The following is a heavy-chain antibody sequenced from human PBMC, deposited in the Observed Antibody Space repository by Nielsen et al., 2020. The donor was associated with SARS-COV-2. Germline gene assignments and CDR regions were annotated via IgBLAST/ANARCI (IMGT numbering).Heavy chain of an antibody. CDR1: GGTFSSYA. J-gene: IGHJ5*02. V-gene: IGHV1-69*13. CDR2: IIPIFGTA. CDR3: ACSYYYDSSGYRNWFDP. D-gene: IGHD3-22*01. Sequence: SVKVSCKASGGTFSSYAISWVRQAPGQGLEWMGGIIPIFGTANYAQKFQGRVTITADESTSTAYMELSSLRSEDTAVYYCACSYYYDSSGYRNWFDPWGQGTLVTVSS.